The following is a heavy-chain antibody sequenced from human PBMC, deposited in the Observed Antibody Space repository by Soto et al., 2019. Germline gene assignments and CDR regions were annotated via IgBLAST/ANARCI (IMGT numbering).Heavy chain of an antibody. CDR3: ARLAKNYYHYMYV. Sequence: QVQLVESGGGLVKPGGSLRLSCAASGFSFSDYYMSWMRQAPGKGLEWVSLLSTCGSSTDYADSVKVPFAITRDNAKNSLSLQMNSLRAVDTAVYYCARLAKNYYHYMYVWGKGTTVTVAS. CDR2: LSTCGSST. CDR1: GFSFSDYY. D-gene: IGHD1-26*01. J-gene: IGHJ6*03. V-gene: IGHV3-11*01.